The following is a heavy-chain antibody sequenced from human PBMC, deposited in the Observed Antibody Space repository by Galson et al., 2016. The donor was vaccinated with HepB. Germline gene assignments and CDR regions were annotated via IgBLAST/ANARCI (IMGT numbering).Heavy chain of an antibody. J-gene: IGHJ4*02. CDR2: IYWDGSK. Sequence: PALVKPTQTLTLTCSLSGLSLSTSGVAVSWIRQSPGQALEWLAVIYWDGSKRYSPSLKSRLTIAKDTSKNQVVLTMTNMDPVDTVTFYCAHGSSGPRLLLDYWGQGTLVAVSS. CDR3: AHGSSGPRLLLDY. V-gene: IGHV2-5*08. D-gene: IGHD6-19*01. CDR1: GLSLSTSGVA.